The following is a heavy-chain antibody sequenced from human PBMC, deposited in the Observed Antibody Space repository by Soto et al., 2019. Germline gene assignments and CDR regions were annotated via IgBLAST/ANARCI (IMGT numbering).Heavy chain of an antibody. Sequence: SVKVSCKASGGTFSSYAISWVRQAPGQGLEWMGGIIPIFGTANYAQKFQGRVTITADESTSTAYMELSSLRSEDTAVYYCARGVGAAAGTDWFDPWGQGTLVTVSS. CDR2: IIPIFGTA. CDR1: GGTFSSYA. J-gene: IGHJ5*02. V-gene: IGHV1-69*13. D-gene: IGHD6-13*01. CDR3: ARGVGAAAGTDWFDP.